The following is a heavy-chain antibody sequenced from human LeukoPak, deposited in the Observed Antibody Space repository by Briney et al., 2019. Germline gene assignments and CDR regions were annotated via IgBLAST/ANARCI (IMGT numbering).Heavy chain of an antibody. J-gene: IGHJ4*02. V-gene: IGHV3-30*18. D-gene: IGHD6-13*01. Sequence: PGGSLRLSCAASGFTFSSYGMPWVRQAPGKGLEWVAVISYDGSNKYYADSVKGRFTISRDNSKNTLYLQMNSLRAEDTAVYYCAKDTGIAAAGSDYWGQGTLVTVSS. CDR2: ISYDGSNK. CDR3: AKDTGIAAAGSDY. CDR1: GFTFSSYG.